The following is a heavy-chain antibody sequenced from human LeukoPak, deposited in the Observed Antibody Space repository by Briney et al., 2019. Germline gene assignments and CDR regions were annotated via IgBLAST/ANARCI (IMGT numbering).Heavy chain of an antibody. CDR3: ARDSSYYYYDSSGYFDY. J-gene: IGHJ4*02. CDR2: IYYSGST. CDR1: GGSISSYY. D-gene: IGHD3-22*01. V-gene: IGHV4-59*01. Sequence: SETLSLXCTVSGGSISSYYWSWIRQPPGKGLEWIGYIYYSGSTNYNPSLKSRVTISVDTSKNQFSLKLSSVTAADTAVYYCARDSSYYYYDSSGYFDYWGQGTLVTVSS.